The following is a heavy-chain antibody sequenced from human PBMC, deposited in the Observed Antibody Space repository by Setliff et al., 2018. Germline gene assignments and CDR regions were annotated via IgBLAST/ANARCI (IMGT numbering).Heavy chain of an antibody. V-gene: IGHV4-59*01. Sequence: PSETLSLTCAVYGGSFSGYYWSWTRQPPGKGLEWIGYIYYSGSTNYNPSLKSRVTISVDTSKNQFSLKLSSVTAADTAVYYCARDLGSGSYYYYYGMDVWGQGTTVTVSS. D-gene: IGHD1-26*01. CDR1: GGSFSGYY. CDR2: IYYSGST. CDR3: ARDLGSGSYYYYYGMDV. J-gene: IGHJ6*02.